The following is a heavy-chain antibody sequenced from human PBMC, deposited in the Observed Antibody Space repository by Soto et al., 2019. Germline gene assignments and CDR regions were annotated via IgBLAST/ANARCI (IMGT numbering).Heavy chain of an antibody. CDR3: AKDLGDAYCGGDCYSSSHAFDI. D-gene: IGHD2-21*02. Sequence: GGSLRLSCAASGFTLSSYGMHWVRQAPGKGLEWVAVISYDGSNKYYADSVKGRFTISRDNSKNTLYLQMNSLRAEDTAVYYCAKDLGDAYCGGDCYSSSHAFDIWGQGTMVTVSS. V-gene: IGHV3-30*18. CDR1: GFTLSSYG. CDR2: ISYDGSNK. J-gene: IGHJ3*02.